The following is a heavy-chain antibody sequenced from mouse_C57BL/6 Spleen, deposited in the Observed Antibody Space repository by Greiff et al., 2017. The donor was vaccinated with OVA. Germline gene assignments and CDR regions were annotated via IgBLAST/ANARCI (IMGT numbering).Heavy chain of an antibody. D-gene: IGHD1-1*01. V-gene: IGHV5-16*01. Sequence: EVMLVESEGGLVQPGSSMKLSCTASGFTFSDYYMAWVRQVPEKGLEWVANINYDGSSTYYLDSLKSRFIISRDNAKNILYLQMSSLKSEDTATYYCAREGDSTRGFDYWGQGTTLTVSS. CDR2: INYDGSST. CDR1: GFTFSDYY. CDR3: AREGDSTRGFDY. J-gene: IGHJ2*01.